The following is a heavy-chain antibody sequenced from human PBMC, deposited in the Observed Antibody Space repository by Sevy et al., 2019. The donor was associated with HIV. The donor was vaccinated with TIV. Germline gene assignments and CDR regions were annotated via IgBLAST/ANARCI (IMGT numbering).Heavy chain of an antibody. D-gene: IGHD6-13*01. CDR2: LKSDVYGGTV. J-gene: IGHJ4*02. CDR3: TRWKAAQSIFDY. CDR1: GFTFGDYC. V-gene: IGHV3-49*04. Sequence: GGSLRLSCTASGFTFGDYCMSWVRQAPGKGLEWVAFLKSDVYGGTVDHAASVRGRFVIPRDDSKTIAYLQMKDLKTGETGVYYCTRWKAAQSIFDYWGQGALVTVSS.